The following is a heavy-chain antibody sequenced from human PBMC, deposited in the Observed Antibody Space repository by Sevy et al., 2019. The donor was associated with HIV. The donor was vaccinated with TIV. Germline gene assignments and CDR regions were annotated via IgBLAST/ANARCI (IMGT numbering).Heavy chain of an antibody. CDR1: GFTFSSYA. Sequence: GGSLRLSCAASGFTFSSYAMSWVRQAPGKGLEWVSDISGSGGSTYYADSVKGRFTISRDNAKNSLYLQMNSLRAEDTAVYYCARTGPPGYYYDSSGSDYWGQGTLVTVSS. CDR3: ARTGPPGYYYDSSGSDY. CDR2: ISGSGGST. V-gene: IGHV3-23*01. D-gene: IGHD3-22*01. J-gene: IGHJ4*02.